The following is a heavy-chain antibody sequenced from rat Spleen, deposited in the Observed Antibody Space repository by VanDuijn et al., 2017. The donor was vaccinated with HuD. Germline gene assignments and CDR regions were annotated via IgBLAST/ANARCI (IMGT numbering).Heavy chain of an antibody. D-gene: IGHD1-9*01. J-gene: IGHJ2*01. CDR2: ISTGGGDT. CDR1: GFTFSHYH. Sequence: EVQLVESGGGLVQPGRSMKLSCAASGFTFSHYHMAWVRQAPTKGLEWVASISTGGGDTYYGDSVKGRFTISRDIAKSILFLEMDSLRSEDTATYYCARRHYGYTDYFDYWGQGVMVTVSS. V-gene: IGHV5-25*01. CDR3: ARRHYGYTDYFDY.